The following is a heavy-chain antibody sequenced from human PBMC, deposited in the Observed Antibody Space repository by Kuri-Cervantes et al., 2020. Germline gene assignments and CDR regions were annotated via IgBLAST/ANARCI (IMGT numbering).Heavy chain of an antibody. D-gene: IGHD3-10*01. CDR1: GFTFSSYA. J-gene: IGHJ4*02. CDR2: ISGSGGST. CDR3: AKHYYYGSGRPFDY. Sequence: GGSLRLSCAASGFTFSSYAMSWVRQAPGKGLEWVSAISGSGGSTYYADSVKGRFTISRDDSMNTLYLQMNSLRAEDTAVYYCAKHYYYGSGRPFDYWGQGTLVTVSS. V-gene: IGHV3-23*01.